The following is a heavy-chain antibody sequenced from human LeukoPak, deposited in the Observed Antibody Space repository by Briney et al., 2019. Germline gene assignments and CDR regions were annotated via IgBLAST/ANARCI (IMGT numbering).Heavy chain of an antibody. D-gene: IGHD1-26*01. J-gene: IGHJ4*02. Sequence: PSETLSLTCAVYGGSFSGYYWSWIRQPPGKGLEWIGEINHSGSTNYNPSLKSRVTISVDTSKNQFSLKLSSVTAADTAVYYCAREVGGSYGGFDYWGQGTLVTVSS. CDR3: AREVGGSYGGFDY. V-gene: IGHV4-34*01. CDR2: INHSGST. CDR1: GGSFSGYY.